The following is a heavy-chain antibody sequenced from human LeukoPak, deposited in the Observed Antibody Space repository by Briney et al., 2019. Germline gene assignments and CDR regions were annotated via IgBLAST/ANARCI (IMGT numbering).Heavy chain of an antibody. J-gene: IGHJ6*03. V-gene: IGHV4-34*01. D-gene: IGHD3-22*01. CDR1: GGSFSGYY. Sequence: PSETLSLTCAVYGGSFSGYYWSWIRQPPGKGLEWIGEINHSGSTNYNPSLKSRVTISVDTSKNQFSLKLSSVTAADTAVYYCASLPGYYYDSSGYYYYYYYMDVWGKGTTVTVSS. CDR2: INHSGST. CDR3: ASLPGYYYDSSGYYYYYYYMDV.